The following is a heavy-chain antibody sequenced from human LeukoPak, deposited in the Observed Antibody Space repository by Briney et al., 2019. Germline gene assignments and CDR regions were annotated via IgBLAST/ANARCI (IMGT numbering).Heavy chain of an antibody. V-gene: IGHV3-20*04. CDR1: GFTFEDYG. D-gene: IGHD1-26*01. J-gene: IGHJ5*02. CDR3: ARDAVPSGRSWFDP. CDR2: LKGNGGGR. Sequence: GSLRLSCAVSGFTFEDYGMNWVRQVPGKGPEWVCGLKGNGGGRRYADSVKGRFSISRDNARNSLYLRMDSLTVDDTAFYYCARDAVPSGRSWFDPWGQGTLVTVSS.